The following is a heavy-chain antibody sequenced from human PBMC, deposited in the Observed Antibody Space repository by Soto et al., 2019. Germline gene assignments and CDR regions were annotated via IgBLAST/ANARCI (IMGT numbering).Heavy chain of an antibody. D-gene: IGHD5-18*01. V-gene: IGHV4-4*07. CDR3: ARGGIQLSYAFDY. CDR2: IYTSGST. J-gene: IGHJ4*02. Sequence: QVQVQESGPGLVKPSETLSLTCSFSGTSVSNYYWSWIRQPAGEGLEHIGRIYTSGSTSYNPSLKSRVTMSMDTSQTQIYLNLTSVTAADTDVYYCARGGIQLSYAFDYWGQGILVTVSS. CDR1: GTSVSNYY.